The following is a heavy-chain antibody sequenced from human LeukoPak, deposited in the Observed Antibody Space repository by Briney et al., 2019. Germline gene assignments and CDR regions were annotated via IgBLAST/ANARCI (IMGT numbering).Heavy chain of an antibody. CDR2: IYHSGTT. D-gene: IGHD6-13*01. J-gene: IGHJ4*02. CDR1: GDSISSSNW. Sequence: PSGTLSLTCAVSGDSISSSNWWSWVRQPPGKGMEWIGDIYHSGTTNYNPSLKSRVTISVDKSKNQFSLKLSSVTAADTAVYYCARLQWEAGIDYWGQGTLVTVSS. CDR3: ARLQWEAGIDY. V-gene: IGHV4-4*02.